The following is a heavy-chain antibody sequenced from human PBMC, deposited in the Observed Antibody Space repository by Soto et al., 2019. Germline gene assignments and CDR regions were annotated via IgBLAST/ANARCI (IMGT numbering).Heavy chain of an antibody. CDR2: ISGSGGST. CDR1: GFTFSSYA. D-gene: IGHD3-9*01. CDR3: AKGQVFRSSDSLTHSHS. Sequence: GGSLGLSCAASGFTFSSYAMSLVRQAPGKGLEWVSSISGSGGSTYYADSVKGRFTISRENSKNTLYLQMNSLRAEDTAGYYFAKGQVFRSSDSLTHSHSCGHAPLISV. V-gene: IGHV3-23*01. J-gene: IGHJ5*01.